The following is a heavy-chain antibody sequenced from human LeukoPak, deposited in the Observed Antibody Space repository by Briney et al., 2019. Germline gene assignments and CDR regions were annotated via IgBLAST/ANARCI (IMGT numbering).Heavy chain of an antibody. CDR2: IDPSDSYT. Sequence: GESLRISCKGSGYSFTSYWISWVRQMPGKGLEWTGRIDPSDSYTNYSPSFQGHVTTSADKSIGTAYLQWSSLKASDTAMYYCAVGAAGCSSTSCYHYWGQGTLVTVSS. D-gene: IGHD2-2*01. V-gene: IGHV5-10-1*01. CDR1: GYSFTSYW. J-gene: IGHJ4*02. CDR3: AVGAAGCSSTSCYHY.